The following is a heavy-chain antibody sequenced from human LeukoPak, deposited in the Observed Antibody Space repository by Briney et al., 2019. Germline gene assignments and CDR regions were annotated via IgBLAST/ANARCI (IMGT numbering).Heavy chain of an antibody. J-gene: IGHJ5*02. Sequence: GSGATLVNPTQTLTLTCTFSGFSLSTSGVGVGWIRQPPGKALEWLALIYWDDDKRYSPSLKSRLTITKDTSKNQVVLTMTNMDPVDTATYYCAHRIDSYYDSRGGWFDPWGQGTLVTVSS. D-gene: IGHD3-22*01. CDR3: AHRIDSYYDSRGGWFDP. V-gene: IGHV2-5*02. CDR2: IYWDDDK. CDR1: GFSLSTSGVG.